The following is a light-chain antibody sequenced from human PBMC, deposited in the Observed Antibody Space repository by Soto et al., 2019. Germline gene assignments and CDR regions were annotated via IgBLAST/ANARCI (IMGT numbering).Light chain of an antibody. CDR1: SSDVGGYNY. CDR2: DVI. J-gene: IGLJ1*01. Sequence: QSVLTQPRSVSGSPGQSVTLSCTGTSSDVGGYNYVSWYQQHPGKAPKLMIYDVITRPSGVPDRFSGSKSGNTASLTISGHQAEDEADYYCCSYAGSYTFIFGTGTKLTVL. V-gene: IGLV2-11*01. CDR3: CSYAGSYTFI.